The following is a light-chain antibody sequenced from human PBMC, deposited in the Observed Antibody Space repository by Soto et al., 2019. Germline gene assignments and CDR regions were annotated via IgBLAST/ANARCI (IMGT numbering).Light chain of an antibody. J-gene: IGKJ1*01. Sequence: DIQMTQSPSTLSASVGDRVTITCRASQSISSWLAWYQQKPGKAPKLLIYDASSLESGVPSRFSGSGSGTEFTLTISSLQPDDFATYSGQQYNSYSPWTFGQGTKVEIK. CDR3: QQYNSYSPWT. CDR1: QSISSW. V-gene: IGKV1-5*01. CDR2: DAS.